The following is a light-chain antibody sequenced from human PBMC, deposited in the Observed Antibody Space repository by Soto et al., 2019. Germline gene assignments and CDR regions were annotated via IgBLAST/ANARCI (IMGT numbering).Light chain of an antibody. CDR3: SSYTSSSTPYWV. CDR2: EVT. Sequence: QSALTQPASVSGSPGQSITISCTGTSSDIGGYNYVSWYQQHPGKAPKLMIYEVTNRPSGVSNRFSASKSGNTASLTISGLQAEDEADYYCSSYTSSSTPYWVFGGGTKLTVL. V-gene: IGLV2-14*01. CDR1: SSDIGGYNY. J-gene: IGLJ3*02.